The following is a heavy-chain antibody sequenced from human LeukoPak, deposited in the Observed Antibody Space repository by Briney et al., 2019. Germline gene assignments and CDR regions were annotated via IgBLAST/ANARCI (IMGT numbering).Heavy chain of an antibody. CDR3: ARESYGAFDI. V-gene: IGHV3-64D*06. Sequence: GGSLRLSCSASGFTFSSYAMGWVRQAPGKGLEYVSAISNNGGSTYYVDSVKGRFTISRDNSKNTLYFQMSSLRAEDTAVYYCARESYGAFDIWGQGTMVTVSS. CDR2: ISNNGGST. D-gene: IGHD3-10*01. J-gene: IGHJ3*02. CDR1: GFTFSSYA.